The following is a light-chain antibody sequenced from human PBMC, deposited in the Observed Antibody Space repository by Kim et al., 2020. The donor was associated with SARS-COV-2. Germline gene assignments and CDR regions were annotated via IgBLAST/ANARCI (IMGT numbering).Light chain of an antibody. J-gene: IGKJ2*01. Sequence: ASVGDRVTITCRASQGVSNYLAWYQQKPGKVPKLLIYAASALQAGVPSRFSGSGSGTEFTFTISSLQPEDFATYYCQNYNSAPYTFGPGTKLEIK. CDR1: QGVSNY. CDR3: QNYNSAPYT. V-gene: IGKV1-27*01. CDR2: AAS.